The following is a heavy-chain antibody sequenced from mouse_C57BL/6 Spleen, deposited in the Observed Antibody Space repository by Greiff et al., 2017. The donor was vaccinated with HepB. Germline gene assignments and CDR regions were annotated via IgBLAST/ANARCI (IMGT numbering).Heavy chain of an antibody. V-gene: IGHV1-53*01. D-gene: IGHD2-3*01. CDR1: GYTFTSYW. Sequence: QVQLQQPGTELVKPGASVKLSCKASGYTFTSYWMHWVKQRPGQGLEWIGNINPSNGGTNYNEKFKSKATLTADKSSSTAYMQLSSLTSEDSAVYFCARSRADGYPAWFAYWGQGTLVTVSA. J-gene: IGHJ3*01. CDR2: INPSNGGT. CDR3: ARSRADGYPAWFAY.